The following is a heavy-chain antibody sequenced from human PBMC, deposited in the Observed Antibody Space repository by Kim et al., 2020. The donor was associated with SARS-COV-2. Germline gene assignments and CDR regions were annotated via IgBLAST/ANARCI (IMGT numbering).Heavy chain of an antibody. D-gene: IGHD3-10*01. J-gene: IGHJ6*02. V-gene: IGHV3-13*01. CDR1: GFTFSSYD. CDR3: ARGDRRYNRWGPEPRKYGMDV. CDR2: IGTAGDT. Sequence: GGSLRLSCAASGFTFSSYDMHWVRQATGKGLEWVSAIGTAGDTYYPGSVKGRFTISRENAKNSLYLQMNSLRAGDTAVYYCARGDRRYNRWGPEPRKYGMDVWGQGTTVTVSS.